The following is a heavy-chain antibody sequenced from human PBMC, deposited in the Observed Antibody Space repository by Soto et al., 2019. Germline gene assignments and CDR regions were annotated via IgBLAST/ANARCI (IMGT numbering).Heavy chain of an antibody. J-gene: IGHJ5*02. V-gene: IGHV1-69*12. CDR1: GGTFSSYA. D-gene: IGHD5-12*01. CDR3: ARDPRGMATTQNWFDP. CDR2: IIPIFGTA. Sequence: QVQLVQSGAEVKKPGSSVKVSCKASGGTFSSYAISWVRQAPGQGLEWMGGIIPIFGTANYAQKFQGRVTITADESTSTAYMELSSRRSEDTAVYYCARDPRGMATTQNWFDPWGQGTLVTVSS.